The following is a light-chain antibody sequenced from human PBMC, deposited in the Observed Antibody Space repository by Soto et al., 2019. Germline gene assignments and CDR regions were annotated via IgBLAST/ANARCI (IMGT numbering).Light chain of an antibody. CDR2: EGS. CDR1: SSDVGSYNL. CDR3: CSYAGSSPYV. V-gene: IGLV2-23*01. Sequence: QSVLTQPASVYGSPGQSITISCTGTSSDVGSYNLVSWYQQHPGKAHKLMIYEGSKRPSGVSNRLSGSKSGNTASLTISGLQAEDEADYYCCSYAGSSPYVFGTGTKVTVL. J-gene: IGLJ1*01.